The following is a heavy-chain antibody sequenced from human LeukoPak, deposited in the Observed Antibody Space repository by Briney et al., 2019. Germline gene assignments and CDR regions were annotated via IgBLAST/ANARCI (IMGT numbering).Heavy chain of an antibody. CDR3: VRASRSAAADFDY. J-gene: IGHJ4*02. CDR2: IGTAGDT. D-gene: IGHD6-13*01. Sequence: PGESLRLSCAASGFTFSSYDMHWVRQSTGKGLEWVSGIGTAGDTYHVGSVKGRFTISRENAKNSLYLQMNSLRAGDTAVYYCVRASRSAAADFDYWGQGTLVTVSS. V-gene: IGHV3-13*01. CDR1: GFTFSSYD.